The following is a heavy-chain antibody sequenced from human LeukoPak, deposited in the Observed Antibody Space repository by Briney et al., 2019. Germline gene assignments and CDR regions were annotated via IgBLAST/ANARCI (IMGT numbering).Heavy chain of an antibody. J-gene: IGHJ4*02. Sequence: GGSLRLSCIASGFIFSSHDMNWVRQAPGEGLEWVSSISTTGNNRHYAESVKGRFTISRDNARNSLYLYMNSLRAEDTAVYYCARMAAVARTGFSDFWGQGTLVTVSS. CDR2: ISTTGNNR. CDR3: ARMAAVARTGFSDF. CDR1: GFIFSSHD. D-gene: IGHD6-19*01. V-gene: IGHV3-21*01.